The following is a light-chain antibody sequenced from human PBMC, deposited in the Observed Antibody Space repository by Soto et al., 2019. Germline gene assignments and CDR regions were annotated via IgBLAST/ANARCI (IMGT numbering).Light chain of an antibody. CDR2: DVS. CDR1: SSDVGGYNY. J-gene: IGLJ1*01. V-gene: IGLV2-14*03. Sequence: QSVLTQPASVSGSPGQSITISCTGTSSDVGGYNYVSWYQHHPGKAPKLMIYDVSNRPSGVSNRFSGSKSGNAASLTISGLQPEDEADYYCSLYTTSNTRQIVFGTGTKVTVL. CDR3: SLYTTSNTRQIV.